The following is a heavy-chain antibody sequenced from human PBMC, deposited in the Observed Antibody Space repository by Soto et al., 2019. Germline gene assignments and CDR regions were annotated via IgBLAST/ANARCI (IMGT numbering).Heavy chain of an antibody. V-gene: IGHV4-59*01. CDR3: ARGRTPGYCSGGSCRYYGMDV. Sequence: SETLSLTCTVSGGSISSYYWSWIRQPPGKGLEWIGYIYYSGSTNYNPSLKSRVTISVDTSKNQFSLKLSSVTAADTAVYYCARGRTPGYCSGGSCRYYGMDVWGQGTTVTVSS. CDR1: GGSISSYY. CDR2: IYYSGST. D-gene: IGHD2-15*01. J-gene: IGHJ6*02.